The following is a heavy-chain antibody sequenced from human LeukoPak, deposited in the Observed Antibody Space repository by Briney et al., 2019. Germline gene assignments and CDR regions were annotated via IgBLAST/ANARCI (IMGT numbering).Heavy chain of an antibody. CDR3: ARGVRGDYGDYYFQH. J-gene: IGHJ1*01. CDR1: GFTFSSYA. Sequence: PGGSLRLSCAASGFTFSSYAMHWVRQAPGKGLEWVAVISYDGSNKYYADSVKGRFTISRDNSKNTLYLQMNSLRAEDTAVYYCARGVRGDYGDYYFQHWGQGTLVTVSS. D-gene: IGHD4-17*01. V-gene: IGHV3-30*14. CDR2: ISYDGSNK.